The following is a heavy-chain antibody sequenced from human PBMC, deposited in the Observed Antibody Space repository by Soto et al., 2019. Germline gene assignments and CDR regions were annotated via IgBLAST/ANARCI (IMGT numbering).Heavy chain of an antibody. Sequence: ASVKVSCKASGYTFTSYYMHCVRQAPGQGLEWMGIINPSGGSTSYAQKFQGRVTMTRDTSTSTVYMELSSLRSEDTAVYYCARTYYYDSSGYRDAFDIWGQGTMVTVSS. V-gene: IGHV1-46*01. J-gene: IGHJ3*02. CDR1: GYTFTSYY. D-gene: IGHD3-22*01. CDR2: INPSGGST. CDR3: ARTYYYDSSGYRDAFDI.